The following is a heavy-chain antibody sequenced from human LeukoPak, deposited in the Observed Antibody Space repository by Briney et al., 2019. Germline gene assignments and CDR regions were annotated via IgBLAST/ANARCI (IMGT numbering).Heavy chain of an antibody. D-gene: IGHD6-19*01. V-gene: IGHV3-74*01. CDR2: INSDGSST. CDR3: AREVILAGTSVFDS. Sequence: GGSLILSCAASGFTFNVYWIHWIRQAPGKGLVWASRINSDGSSTIYADSVKGRFTISRDNPRNTAYLQMNSLRGEDTAMYYCAREVILAGTSVFDSWGQGTLVTVSS. CDR1: GFTFNVYW. J-gene: IGHJ4*01.